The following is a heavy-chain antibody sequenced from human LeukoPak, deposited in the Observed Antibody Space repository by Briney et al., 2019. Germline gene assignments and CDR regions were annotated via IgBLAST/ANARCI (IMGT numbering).Heavy chain of an antibody. J-gene: IGHJ4*02. CDR3: RSGIDY. Sequence: GGSLRLSCAASGFTFSGSAMHWVRQASGQGLEWVGRIKSKADGGTTDYAAPVKGRFIISRDDSKNTLYLQMNSLKTEDTAVYYCRSGIDYWGQGTLVTVSS. CDR2: IKSKADGGTT. CDR1: GFTFSGSA. V-gene: IGHV3-15*01.